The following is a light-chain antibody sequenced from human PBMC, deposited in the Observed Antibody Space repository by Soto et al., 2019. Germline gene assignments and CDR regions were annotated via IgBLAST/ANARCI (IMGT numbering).Light chain of an antibody. V-gene: IGKV3-15*01. J-gene: IGKJ4*02. Sequence: EIVMTQSPATLSVSPGERVTLSCRASQSVSANLSCYQQKPGQAPRLLVYGASTRATGIPARFSGGGSGTELTLTISSLQSEDFAVYYCHQYDDWPPGTFGRGTKVE. CDR1: QSVSAN. CDR2: GAS. CDR3: HQYDDWPPGT.